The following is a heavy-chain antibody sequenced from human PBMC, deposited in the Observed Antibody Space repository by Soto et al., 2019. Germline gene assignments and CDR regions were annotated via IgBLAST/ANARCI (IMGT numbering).Heavy chain of an antibody. CDR2: INAGNGNT. CDR3: ARWKKAFDWLGVNWFDP. D-gene: IGHD3-9*01. CDR1: GYTFTSYA. V-gene: IGHV1-3*01. Sequence: ASVKVSCKASGYTFTSYAMHWVRQAPGQRLEWMGWINAGNGNTKYSQKFQGRVTITRDTSASTAYMELSSLRSGDTAVYYCARWKKAFDWLGVNWFDPWGQGTLVTVSS. J-gene: IGHJ5*02.